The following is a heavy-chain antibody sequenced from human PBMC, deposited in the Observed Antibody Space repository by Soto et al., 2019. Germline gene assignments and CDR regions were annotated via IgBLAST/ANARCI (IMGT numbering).Heavy chain of an antibody. V-gene: IGHV3-21*06. J-gene: IGHJ5*01. D-gene: IGHD2-2*01. CDR3: ARDPSEGRVGNWFES. Sequence: GGSLRLSCAASGFTFSRYGMNWLRQAPGKGLEWVASISSSTSYVYYADSVKGRFSTSRDNAKNILYLEMYGLRTEDTAVYYCARDPSEGRVGNWFESWGQGTLLTVSS. CDR2: ISSSTSYV. CDR1: GFTFSRYG.